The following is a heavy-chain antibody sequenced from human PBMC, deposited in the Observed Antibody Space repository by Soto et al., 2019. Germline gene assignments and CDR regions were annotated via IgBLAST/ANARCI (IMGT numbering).Heavy chain of an antibody. J-gene: IGHJ4*02. CDR3: ARVNTTLVDHFDC. CDR1: GFSVSATS. D-gene: IGHD5-18*01. V-gene: IGHV3-53*01. Sequence: GGSLRLSCVGSGFSVSATSIFWVRQATGKGLEWVSLMHRGGTTDNADSVKGRFTTSRDKSKNTLYLHMNGLRVEDTAVYYCARVNTTLVDHFDCWGQGTLVTVSS. CDR2: MHRGGTT.